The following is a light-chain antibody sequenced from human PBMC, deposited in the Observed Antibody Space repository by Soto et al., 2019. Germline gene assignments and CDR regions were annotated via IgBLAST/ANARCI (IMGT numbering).Light chain of an antibody. CDR3: AAWDDSLNGPV. CDR1: SSKIGSKT. J-gene: IGLJ2*01. V-gene: IGLV1-44*01. Sequence: QSVLTQPPSASGTPGQRVTISCSGSSSKIGSKTVNWYQQLPGTAPKLLLYRNNERPSGVPDRFSGSKSGTSASLAISGLQSEDEADYYCAAWDDSLNGPVFGGGTQLTVL. CDR2: RNN.